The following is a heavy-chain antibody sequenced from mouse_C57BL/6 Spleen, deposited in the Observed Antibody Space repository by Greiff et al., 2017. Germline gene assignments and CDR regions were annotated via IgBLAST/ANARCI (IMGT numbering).Heavy chain of an antibody. V-gene: IGHV14-3*01. CDR2: IDPANGNT. Sequence: EVQLQQSVAELVRPGASVKLSCTASGYNINNTYMHWVKQRPEQGLEWIGRIDPANGNTKYAPKFQGKATITADTSSNTAYLQLSSLTSEDTAIYYSARSPMVTTYFDVWGTGTTVTVSS. CDR1: GYNINNTY. J-gene: IGHJ1*03. D-gene: IGHD2-2*01. CDR3: ARSPMVTTYFDV.